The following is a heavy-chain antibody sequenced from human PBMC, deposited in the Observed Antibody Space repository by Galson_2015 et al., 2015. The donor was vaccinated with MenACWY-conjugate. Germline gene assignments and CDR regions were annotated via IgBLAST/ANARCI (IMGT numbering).Heavy chain of an antibody. CDR2: IDWDDNR. D-gene: IGHD2-2*01. Sequence: PALVKPTQTLTLTCTFSGFSLSTPEMCVSWIRQSPGKALEWLARIDWDDNRYYSTSLKTRLTISKDTSKNQVVLTMTNMDPVDTATYYCARVGRITSWYYYYNMDVWGNGTTVIVSS. CDR1: GFSLSTPEMC. V-gene: IGHV2-70*11. CDR3: ARVGRITSWYYYYNMDV. J-gene: IGHJ6*03.